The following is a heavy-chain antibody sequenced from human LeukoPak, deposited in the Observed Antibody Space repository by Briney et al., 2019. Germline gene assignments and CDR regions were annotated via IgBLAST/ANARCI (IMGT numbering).Heavy chain of an antibody. CDR1: GFDFSDYA. D-gene: IGHD3-16*01. J-gene: IGHJ4*02. CDR2: ISYDGSNK. CDR3: ARVKGDLVQHFDY. V-gene: IGHV3-30*19. Sequence: GGSLRLSCSPSGFDFSDYAMHWVRQAPGKGLEWVAVISYDGSNKYYADSVKGRFTISRDNSKNTLYLQMNSLRAEDTAVYYCARVKGDLVQHFDYWGQGTLVTVSS.